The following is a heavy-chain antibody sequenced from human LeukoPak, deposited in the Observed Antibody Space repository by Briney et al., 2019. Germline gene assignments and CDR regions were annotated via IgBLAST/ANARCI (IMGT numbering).Heavy chain of an antibody. V-gene: IGHV3-7*01. CDR2: IKQDESEK. CDR1: GFTFIRDS. CDR3: ARDKIEGPTKLDY. D-gene: IGHD1-1*01. J-gene: IGHJ4*02. Sequence: GGSLRLSCAASGFTFIRDSMHWVRQAPGEGLEWVANIKQDESEKYYVDSLKGRFTISRDNAKNSLYLQMNSLRAEDTAVYYCARDKIEGPTKLDYWGQGILVTVSS.